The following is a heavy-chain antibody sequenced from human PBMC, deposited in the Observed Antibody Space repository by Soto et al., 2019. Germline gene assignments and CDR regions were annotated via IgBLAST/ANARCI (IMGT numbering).Heavy chain of an antibody. CDR2: IYYSGST. CDR3: ARGVGMTTVTIYLLDYYYYGMDV. J-gene: IGHJ6*02. CDR1: GGSISSGGYY. V-gene: IGHV4-31*03. D-gene: IGHD4-4*01. Sequence: QVQLQESGPGLVKPSQTLSLTCTVSGGSISSGGYYWSWIRQHPGKGLEWIGYIYYSGSTYYNPSLMSRVTISVDTSKNQFSLKLSSVTAADTAVYYCARGVGMTTVTIYLLDYYYYGMDVWGQGTTVTVSS.